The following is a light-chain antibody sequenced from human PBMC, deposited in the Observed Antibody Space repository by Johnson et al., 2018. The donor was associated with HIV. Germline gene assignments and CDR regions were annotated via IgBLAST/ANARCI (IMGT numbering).Light chain of an antibody. CDR1: TSNIGDNY. J-gene: IGLJ1*01. Sequence: QSVLTQPPSVSAAPRQKVTISCSGSTSNIGDNYVSWYRQLPGTAPKLLISANDKRPSGIPDRFSGSKSGTSATLGITGLQTGDEADYYCGTWDSSLSAYVFGTGTKVTVL. V-gene: IGLV1-51*01. CDR2: AND. CDR3: GTWDSSLSAYV.